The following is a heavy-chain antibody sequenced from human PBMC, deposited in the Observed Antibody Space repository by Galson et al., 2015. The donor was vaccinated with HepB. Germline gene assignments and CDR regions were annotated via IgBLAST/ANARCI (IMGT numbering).Heavy chain of an antibody. CDR1: GYTFTSYA. J-gene: IGHJ4*02. Sequence: SVKVSCKASGYTFTSYAMNWVRQAPGQGLEWMGWINTNTGNPTYAQGFTGRFVFSLDTSVSTAYLQISSLKAEDAAVYYCARDVDYSSSRSLYRWGQGTLVTVSS. V-gene: IGHV7-4-1*02. CDR3: ARDVDYSSSRSLYR. CDR2: INTNTGNP. D-gene: IGHD6-13*01.